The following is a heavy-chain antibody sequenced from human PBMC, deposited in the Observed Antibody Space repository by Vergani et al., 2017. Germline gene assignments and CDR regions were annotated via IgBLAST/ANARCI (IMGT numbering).Heavy chain of an antibody. CDR2: IYYSGST. CDR1: GGSISSYY. V-gene: IGHV4-59*12. Sequence: QVQLQESGPGLVKPSETLSLTCTVSGGSISSYYWSWIRQPPGKGLEWIGYIYYSGSTNYNPSLKSRVTISVDTSKNQFSLKLSSVTAADTAVYYCARGGAPLEDWFDPWGQGTLVTVSS. CDR3: ARGGAPLEDWFDP. D-gene: IGHD1-26*01. J-gene: IGHJ5*02.